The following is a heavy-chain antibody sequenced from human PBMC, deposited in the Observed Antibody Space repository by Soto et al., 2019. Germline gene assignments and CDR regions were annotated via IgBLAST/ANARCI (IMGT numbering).Heavy chain of an antibody. J-gene: IGHJ6*02. CDR2: IYYSGST. CDR1: GGSIGSGDSY. V-gene: IGHV4-30-4*01. D-gene: IGHD3-10*01. CDR3: ARAGAASHSYYYGTDV. Sequence: SETLSLTCTVSGGSIGSGDSYWSWIRQSPGKGLEWIGYIYYSGSTYYNPSLRSRVTISVDTSKNQFSLKLNSVTAADTAVYFCARAGAASHSYYYGTDVWGHGNTVAVS.